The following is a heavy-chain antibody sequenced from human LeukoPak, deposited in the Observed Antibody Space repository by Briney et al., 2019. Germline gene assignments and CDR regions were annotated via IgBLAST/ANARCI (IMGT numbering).Heavy chain of an antibody. CDR2: IYYSGST. CDR1: GGSISSYY. Sequence: SETLSLTCTVSGGSISSYYWSWIRQPPGKGLEWIGYIYYSGSTNYNPSLKSRVTISVDTSKNQFSLKLSSVTAADAAVYYCARLYSSGWYPQYFQHWGQGTLVTVSS. J-gene: IGHJ1*01. V-gene: IGHV4-59*08. D-gene: IGHD6-19*01. CDR3: ARLYSSGWYPQYFQH.